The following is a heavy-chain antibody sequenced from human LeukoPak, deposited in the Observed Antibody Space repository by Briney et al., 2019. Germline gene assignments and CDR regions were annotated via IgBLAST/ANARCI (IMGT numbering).Heavy chain of an antibody. Sequence: GGSLRLPCAASGFTFSSYGMHWVRQAPGKGLEWVAFIRYDGSNKYYADSVKGRFTISRDNSKNTLYLQMNSLRAEDTAVYYCAKVYCSSTSCTNWFDPWGQGTLVTVSS. J-gene: IGHJ5*02. CDR2: IRYDGSNK. CDR1: GFTFSSYG. D-gene: IGHD2-2*01. V-gene: IGHV3-30*02. CDR3: AKVYCSSTSCTNWFDP.